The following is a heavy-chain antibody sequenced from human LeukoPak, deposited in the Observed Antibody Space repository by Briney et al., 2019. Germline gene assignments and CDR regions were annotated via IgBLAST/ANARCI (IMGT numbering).Heavy chain of an antibody. CDR2: INPSGGST. V-gene: IGHV1-46*01. Sequence: ASVKVSCKASGYTFTSYYMHWVRQAPGQGLEWMGIINPSGGSTSYAQKFQGRVTVTRDTSISTAYMELSRLRSDDTAVFYCARDTSSSPGYWGQGTLVTVYS. CDR3: ARDTSSSPGY. D-gene: IGHD2-2*01. CDR1: GYTFTSYY. J-gene: IGHJ4*02.